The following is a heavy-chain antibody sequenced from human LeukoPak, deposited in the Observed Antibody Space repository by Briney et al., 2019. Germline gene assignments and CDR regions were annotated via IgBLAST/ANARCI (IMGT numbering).Heavy chain of an antibody. D-gene: IGHD6-13*01. CDR1: GYSFTSYW. V-gene: IGHV5-51*01. CDR2: FYPGDSDT. CDR3: ARLVAAAAIHWFDP. Sequence: GESLKISCKGSGYSFTSYWIGWVRQMPGKGLEWMGIFYPGDSDTRYSPPFQGQVTISADKSISTASMQWSSLKASDTAMYYCARLVAAAAIHWFDPWGQGTLVTVSS. J-gene: IGHJ5*02.